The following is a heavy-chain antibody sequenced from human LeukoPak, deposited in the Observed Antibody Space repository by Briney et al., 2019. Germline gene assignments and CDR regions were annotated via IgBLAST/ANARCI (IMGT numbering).Heavy chain of an antibody. V-gene: IGHV4-59*08. CDR3: ARHDPYYYDSSGYDSDWYFDR. D-gene: IGHD3-22*01. J-gene: IGHJ2*01. CDR1: GCSISSYD. Sequence: SSETLSLTCTVSGCSISSYDWSWIRQPPGKGLEWMGYIHHSGRTNHNPSLKSRVTISIDTSRNQSSLKLSSVTAADTAVYYCARHDPYYYDSSGYDSDWYFDRWGRGTLVTVSS. CDR2: IHHSGRT.